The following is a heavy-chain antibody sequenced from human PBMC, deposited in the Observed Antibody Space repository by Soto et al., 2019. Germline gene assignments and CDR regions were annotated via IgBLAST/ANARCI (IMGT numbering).Heavy chain of an antibody. CDR1: GCTFSSHG. Sequence: SVKVSCKASGCTFSSHGFSWVRQAPGQGLEWMGGIIPMYGTVDSAQKFQGRVTITADEFTSTVYMELSSLRSEDTAVYYCASRRHCSGGSCLDWFDPWGQGTLVTVSS. J-gene: IGHJ5*02. CDR3: ASRRHCSGGSCLDWFDP. CDR2: IIPMYGTV. V-gene: IGHV1-69*13. D-gene: IGHD2-15*01.